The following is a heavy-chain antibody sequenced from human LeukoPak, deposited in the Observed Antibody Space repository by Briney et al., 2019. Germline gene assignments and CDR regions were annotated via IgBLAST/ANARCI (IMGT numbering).Heavy chain of an antibody. Sequence: PSETLSLTCTVSGGSISNYYWSWIRQPPGKGLEWIGYIYYSGSTKYNPTLKSRVTISVDTSKNQFSLRLSSVTAADTAVYYCARDWGVSARPGYMDVWGKGTTVTVSS. CDR1: GGSISNYY. CDR2: IYYSGST. V-gene: IGHV4-59*01. CDR3: ARDWGVSARPGYMDV. J-gene: IGHJ6*03. D-gene: IGHD6-6*01.